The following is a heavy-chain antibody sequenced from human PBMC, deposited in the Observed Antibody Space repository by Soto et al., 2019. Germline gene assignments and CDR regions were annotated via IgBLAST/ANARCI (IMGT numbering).Heavy chain of an antibody. CDR3: ARELPTTIRGGYYYSYGMDV. CDR1: GFIFSSYW. D-gene: IGHD2-2*02. J-gene: IGHJ6*02. Sequence: EVQLVESGGGLVQHGGSLRLSCAASGFIFSSYWMHWVRQVPGKGLVWVSRLHSDGRTTSYADSVKGRFIISRDNAKNTLYLQMNSLRAEDTAVYYCARELPTTIRGGYYYSYGMDVWGQGTTVTVSS. V-gene: IGHV3-74*01. CDR2: LHSDGRTT.